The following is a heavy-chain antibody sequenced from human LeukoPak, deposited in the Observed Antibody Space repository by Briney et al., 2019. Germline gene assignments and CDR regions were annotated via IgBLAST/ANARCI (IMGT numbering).Heavy chain of an antibody. V-gene: IGHV3-30*18. CDR3: AKERLTKVSHETDY. CDR2: ISYDGKVK. CDR1: GFTFSNYG. J-gene: IGHJ4*02. Sequence: SRGSLRLSRTGSGFTFSNYGMHSVSQAPGKGLEWVAVISYDGKVKYYADSVKGRFTISRDNSKNTLYLEMNSLRGEDTAVYYCAKERLTKVSHETDYWGQGTLVTVSS. D-gene: IGHD5/OR15-5a*01.